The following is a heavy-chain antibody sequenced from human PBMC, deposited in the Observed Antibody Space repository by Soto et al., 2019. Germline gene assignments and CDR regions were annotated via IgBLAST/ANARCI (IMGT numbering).Heavy chain of an antibody. J-gene: IGHJ4*02. V-gene: IGHV1-3*01. Sequence: QVQLVQSGAEVKKPGASVKVSCKASGYPCTSYAIHWVRQAPGQRLEWMGWINAGNGNTKYSQKFQDRVTITRDTSASTAYMELSSLRSEDTAVYYCARDLGGWPDYWGQGTLVTVSS. CDR2: INAGNGNT. D-gene: IGHD6-19*01. CDR3: ARDLGGWPDY. CDR1: GYPCTSYA.